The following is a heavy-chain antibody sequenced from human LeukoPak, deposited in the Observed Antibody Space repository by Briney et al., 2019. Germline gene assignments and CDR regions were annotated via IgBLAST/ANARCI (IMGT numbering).Heavy chain of an antibody. V-gene: IGHV3-23*01. J-gene: IGHJ4*02. CDR1: GFTFSSYA. CDR3: AKDLYSFGPFDY. CDR2: ISGSGGST. Sequence: GGSLRLSCAASGFTFSSYAMSWVRQAPGKGLEWASGISGSGGSTYYADSVKGRFTISRDNSKNTLYLQMNSLRAEDTAVYYCAKDLYSFGPFDYWGQGTLVTVSS. D-gene: IGHD5-18*01.